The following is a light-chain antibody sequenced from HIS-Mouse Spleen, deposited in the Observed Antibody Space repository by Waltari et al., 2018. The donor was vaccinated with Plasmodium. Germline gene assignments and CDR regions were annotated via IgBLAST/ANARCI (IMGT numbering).Light chain of an antibody. CDR1: QSVLYRSNNQNY. V-gene: IGKV4-1*01. CDR2: WAS. CDR3: QQYYSTPPYT. Sequence: DIVMTQSPDSLAVSLGERATIHCKSSQSVLYRSNNQNYLAWYQQKPGQPHKLLIYWASTRESGVPDRFSGSGSGTDFTLTISSLQAEDVAVYYCQQYYSTPPYTFGQGTKLEIK. J-gene: IGKJ2*01.